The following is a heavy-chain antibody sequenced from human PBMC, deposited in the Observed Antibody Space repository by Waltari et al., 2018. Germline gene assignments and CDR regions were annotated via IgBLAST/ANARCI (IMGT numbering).Heavy chain of an antibody. Sequence: QVQLVESGGGVVQPGRSLRLSCAASGFTFSSYGRHGVPQAPGKGLEWVAVIWYDGSNKYYADSVKGRFTISRDNSKNTLYLQMNSLRAEDTAVYYCAKLARNGYGDYWGQGTLVTVSS. D-gene: IGHD5-18*01. V-gene: IGHV3-33*06. J-gene: IGHJ4*02. CDR1: GFTFSSYG. CDR2: IWYDGSNK. CDR3: AKLARNGYGDY.